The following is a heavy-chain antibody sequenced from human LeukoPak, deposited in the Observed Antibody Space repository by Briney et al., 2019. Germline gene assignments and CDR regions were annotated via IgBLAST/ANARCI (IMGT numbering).Heavy chain of an antibody. CDR2: IYTSGST. J-gene: IGHJ5*02. CDR1: GGSISSGSYY. D-gene: IGHD3-10*01. CDR3: AREYYFGSGRNWFDP. V-gene: IGHV4-61*02. Sequence: SETLSLTCTVSGGSISSGSYYWSWIRQPAGKGLEWIGRIYTSGSTNYNPSLKSRVTISVDTSKNQFSLKLSSVTAADTAMYYCAREYYFGSGRNWFDPWGQGTLVTVSS.